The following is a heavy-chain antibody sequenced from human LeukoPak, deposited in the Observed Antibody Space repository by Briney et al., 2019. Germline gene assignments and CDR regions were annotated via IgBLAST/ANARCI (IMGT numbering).Heavy chain of an antibody. CDR1: GGTFSSYT. Sequence: GSSVKVSCKASGGTFSSYTISWVRQAPGQGLEWMGRIIPILGIANYAQKFQGRVTITADKSTSTAYMELSSLRSEDTAVYYCARPLMGNYYNGMDVGGQGTTATVSS. V-gene: IGHV1-69*02. J-gene: IGHJ6*02. CDR2: IIPILGIA. D-gene: IGHD1-26*01. CDR3: ARPLMGNYYNGMDV.